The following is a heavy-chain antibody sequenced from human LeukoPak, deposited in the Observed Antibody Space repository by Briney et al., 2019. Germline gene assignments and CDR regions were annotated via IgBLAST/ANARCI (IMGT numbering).Heavy chain of an antibody. V-gene: IGHV4-59*01. D-gene: IGHD5-24*01. CDR3: ARDRKYGNNWAFDN. CDR1: GGSISSYY. Sequence: PSETLSLTCTVSGGSISSYYWSWIRQPPGKGLEWIGYIYYSGSTNDNPSLKSRVTISVDTSKNQFSLKLSSVTAADTAVYYCARDRKYGNNWAFDNWGQGTLVTVSS. CDR2: IYYSGST. J-gene: IGHJ4*02.